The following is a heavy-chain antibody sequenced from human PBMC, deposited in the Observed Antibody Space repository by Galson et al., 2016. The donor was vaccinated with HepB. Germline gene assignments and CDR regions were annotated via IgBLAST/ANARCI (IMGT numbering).Heavy chain of an antibody. D-gene: IGHD2-21*01. Sequence: SETRSLTSTVPPGSVTTPSYSWAWVRHPPGKGREGFESIYHTGTTNNSPPFGSRVTFSFDPSKTQFSLNLTSVTAADTPVYFCARTGVMHMLRPPDYWGQGTLVTVSS. CDR2: IYHTGTT. CDR3: ARTGVMHMLRPPDY. CDR1: PGSVTTPSYS. J-gene: IGHJ4*02. V-gene: IGHV4-39*01.